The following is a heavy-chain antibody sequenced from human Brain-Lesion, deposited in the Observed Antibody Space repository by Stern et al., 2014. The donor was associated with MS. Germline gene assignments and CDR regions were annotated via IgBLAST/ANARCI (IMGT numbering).Heavy chain of an antibody. CDR2: ITYSGTT. J-gene: IGHJ4*02. CDR1: GGSINSGDYH. Sequence: QLQLQESGPGLVKPSQTLSLTCTVSGGSINSGDYHWTWIRQPPGKGLEWIGFITYSGTTYYKPSLQRRLTISVDTSKNQFSLKLRSVTAGDTAVYYCARSTVSAEYYFDYGGQGTLGTVSS. CDR3: ARSTVSAEYYFDY. V-gene: IGHV4-30-4*01. D-gene: IGHD4-11*01.